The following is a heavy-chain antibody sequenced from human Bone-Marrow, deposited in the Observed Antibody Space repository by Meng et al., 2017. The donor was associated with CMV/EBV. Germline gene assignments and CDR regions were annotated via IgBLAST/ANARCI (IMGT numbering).Heavy chain of an antibody. CDR1: GYTFNNYG. CDR2: ISAYNGNT. Sequence: ASVKASCKAFGYTFNNYGLSWVRQAPGQGLEWMGWISAYNGNTNYAQKFQGRVTMTTDTSTSTAYMELRSLKSDDTAVYYCARGQGQLGGTQFDYWGHGTRVTVSS. J-gene: IGHJ4*01. D-gene: IGHD6-6*01. CDR3: ARGQGQLGGTQFDY. V-gene: IGHV1-18*04.